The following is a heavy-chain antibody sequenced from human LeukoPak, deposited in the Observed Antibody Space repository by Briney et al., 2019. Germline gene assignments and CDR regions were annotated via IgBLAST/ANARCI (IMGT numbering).Heavy chain of an antibody. V-gene: IGHV4-39*07. D-gene: IGHD6-13*01. Sequence: SETLSLTCTVSGGSISSSSYYWGWIRQPPGKGLEWIGSIYYSGSTYYNPPLKSRVTISVDTSKNQFSLKLSSVTAADTAVYYCARNEGWQQLAYAFDIWGQGTMVTVSS. CDR1: GGSISSSSYY. J-gene: IGHJ3*02. CDR3: ARNEGWQQLAYAFDI. CDR2: IYYSGST.